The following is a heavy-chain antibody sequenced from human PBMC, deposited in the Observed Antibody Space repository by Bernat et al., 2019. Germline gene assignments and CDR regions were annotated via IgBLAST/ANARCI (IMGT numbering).Heavy chain of an antibody. CDR1: GFTFSSYG. Sequence: QVQLVESGGGVVQPGRSLRLSCAASGFTFSSYGMHWVRQAPGKGLEWVAVISYDGSNKYYADSVKGRFTISRDNSKNTLYLQMNSLRAEDTDVYYCAKGLPYYYDGSGPDFQHWGQGTLVTVSA. CDR3: AKGLPYYYDGSGPDFQH. CDR2: ISYDGSNK. D-gene: IGHD3-22*01. V-gene: IGHV3-30*18. J-gene: IGHJ1*01.